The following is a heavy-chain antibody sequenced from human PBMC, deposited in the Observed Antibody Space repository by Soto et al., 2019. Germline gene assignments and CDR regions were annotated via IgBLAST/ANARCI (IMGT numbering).Heavy chain of an antibody. D-gene: IGHD3-22*01. CDR3: ARYEYYHSHNWFAN. V-gene: IGHV4-4*07. J-gene: IGHJ5*02. Sequence: SETLSLTCTVSGGSIRNYYWSWIRQPAGKGLEWIGRVYSTGTTNYNPSLRSRVAMSVDTSKNQFSLRLDSVTAADTATYFCARYEYYHSHNWFANLGLGPLVT. CDR1: GGSIRNYY. CDR2: VYSTGTT.